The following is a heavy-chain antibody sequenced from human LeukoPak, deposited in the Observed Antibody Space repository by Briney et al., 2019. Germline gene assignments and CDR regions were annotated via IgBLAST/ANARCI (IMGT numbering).Heavy chain of an antibody. CDR1: GFTFSDYY. CDR3: ARHILAAGTLCY. D-gene: IGHD6-13*01. CDR2: ITSSSSSM. Sequence: PGGSLRLSCAASGFTFSDYYMSWIRQAPGKGLEWISYITSSSSSMFYADSVKGRFTISRDNAKNSLYLQMDGLRAEDTAMYYCARHILAAGTLCYRGQGTLVTVSS. V-gene: IGHV3-11*01. J-gene: IGHJ4*02.